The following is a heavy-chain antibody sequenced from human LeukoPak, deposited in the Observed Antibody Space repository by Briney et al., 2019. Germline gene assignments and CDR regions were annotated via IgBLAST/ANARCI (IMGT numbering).Heavy chain of an antibody. V-gene: IGHV4-39*01. CDR2: IYCSGST. D-gene: IGHD4-17*01. CDR3: ARQGRSTVTTIDY. J-gene: IGHJ4*02. CDR1: GGSISSSSYY. Sequence: PSETLSLTCTVSGGSISSSSYYWGWIRQPPGKGLEWIGSIYCSGSTYYNPSLKSRVTISVDTSKNQFSLKLSSVTAADTAVYYCARQGRSTVTTIDYWGQGTLVTVSS.